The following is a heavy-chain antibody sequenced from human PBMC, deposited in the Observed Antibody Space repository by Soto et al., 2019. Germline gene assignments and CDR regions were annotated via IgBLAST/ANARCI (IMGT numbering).Heavy chain of an antibody. D-gene: IGHD3-16*01. J-gene: IGHJ6*02. CDR1: GFTFSSYG. CDR2: ISYDGSNK. V-gene: IGHV3-30*18. Sequence: PGGSLRLSCAASGFTFSSYGMHWVRQAPGKGLEWVAVISYDGSNKYYADSVKGRFTISRDNSKNTLYLQMNSLRAEDTAVYYCAKDLALLRDTAYYCFYGMDVWGQGTTVTVSS. CDR3: AKDLALLRDTAYYCFYGMDV.